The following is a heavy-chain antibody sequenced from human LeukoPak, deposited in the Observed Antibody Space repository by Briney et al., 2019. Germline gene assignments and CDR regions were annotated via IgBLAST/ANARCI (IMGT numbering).Heavy chain of an antibody. D-gene: IGHD3-22*01. Sequence: SETLSLTCTVSGGSISSYYWSWIRQPPGKGLEWIGYIYYSGSTNYNPSLKSRVTISVDRSKNQFSLKLSSVTAADTAVYYCARDYYDSSGGWKGSYYYYMDVWGKGTTVTVSS. J-gene: IGHJ6*03. V-gene: IGHV4-59*01. CDR2: IYYSGST. CDR1: GGSISSYY. CDR3: ARDYYDSSGGWKGSYYYYMDV.